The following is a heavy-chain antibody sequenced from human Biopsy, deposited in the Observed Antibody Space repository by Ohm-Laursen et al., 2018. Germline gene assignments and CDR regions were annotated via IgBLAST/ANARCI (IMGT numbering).Heavy chain of an antibody. CDR1: GGSFSGYY. CDR2: INHSGST. J-gene: IGHJ4*02. Sequence: SDTLSLTCAVYGGSFSGYYWSWIRQPPGKGLGWIGEINHSGSTNYTPSLKSRVTISVDTSKNQFSLKLSSGTAADTAVYYCARGRLRAVARFDYWGQGTLVTVSS. V-gene: IGHV4-34*01. D-gene: IGHD6-19*01. CDR3: ARGRLRAVARFDY.